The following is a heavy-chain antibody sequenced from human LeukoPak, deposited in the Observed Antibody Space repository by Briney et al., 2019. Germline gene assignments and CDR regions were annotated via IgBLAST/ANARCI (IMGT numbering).Heavy chain of an antibody. D-gene: IGHD3-22*01. CDR2: INPNSGGT. V-gene: IGHV1-2*02. Sequence: ASVKVSCKASGYTFTSYYMHWVRQAPGQGLEWMGWINPNSGGTNYAQKFQGRVTMTRDTSISTAYMELSRLRSDDTAVYYCARTGYYYYDSSGQLDYWGQGTLVTVSS. CDR1: GYTFTSYY. CDR3: ARTGYYYYDSSGQLDY. J-gene: IGHJ4*02.